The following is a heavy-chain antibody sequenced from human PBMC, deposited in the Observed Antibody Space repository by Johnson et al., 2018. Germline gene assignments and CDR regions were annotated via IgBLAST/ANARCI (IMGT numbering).Heavy chain of an antibody. Sequence: VQLVESGGGLVQPGGSLRLSCAASGFTFSDHYMDWVRQAPGKGLEWVGRTRDKSNSYTTEYAASVKGRFTISRGDSKNSLYLQMNSLKTEDTAVCYCVSASGITYPYFQHWGQGTLVTVSS. V-gene: IGHV3-72*01. CDR2: TRDKSNSYTT. J-gene: IGHJ1*01. CDR3: VSASGITYPYFQH. D-gene: IGHD3-10*01. CDR1: GFTFSDHY.